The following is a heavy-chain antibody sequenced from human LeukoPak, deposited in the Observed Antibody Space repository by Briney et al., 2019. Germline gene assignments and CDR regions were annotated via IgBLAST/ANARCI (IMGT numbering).Heavy chain of an antibody. CDR1: GGSISSGGYY. CDR2: IYYSGST. V-gene: IGHV4-31*03. CDR3: ARASYYYDSSGYYPLFYFDY. Sequence: SETLSLTCTVSGGSISSGGYYWSWIRQHPGKGLEWIGYIYYSGSTYYNPSLKSRVTISVDTSKNQFSLKLSSVTAADTAVYYCARASYYYDSSGYYPLFYFDYWGREPWSPSPQ. J-gene: IGHJ4*02. D-gene: IGHD3-22*01.